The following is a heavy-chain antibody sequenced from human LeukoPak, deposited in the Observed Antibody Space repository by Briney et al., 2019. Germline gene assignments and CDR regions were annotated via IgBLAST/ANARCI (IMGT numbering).Heavy chain of an antibody. J-gene: IGHJ5*02. CDR1: GGSISSGGYS. D-gene: IGHD3-10*01. V-gene: IGHV4-30-2*01. Sequence: SQTLSLTCAVSGGSISSGGYSWSWIRQPPGKGLEWIGYIYHSGSTYYNPSLKSRVTISVDRSKNQFSLKLSSVTAADTAVYYCARGTEWFGEPAIGWFDPWGQGTLVTVSS. CDR3: ARGTEWFGEPAIGWFDP. CDR2: IYHSGST.